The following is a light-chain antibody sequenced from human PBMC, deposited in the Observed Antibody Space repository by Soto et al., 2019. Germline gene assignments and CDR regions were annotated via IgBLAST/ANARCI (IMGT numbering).Light chain of an antibody. CDR1: SPNIGAGYD. J-gene: IGLJ2*01. CDR2: GNI. CDR3: QSYDSSLTVV. V-gene: IGLV1-40*01. Sequence: QSVLTQPPSVSGAPGQRVTISCPGGSPNIGAGYDVHWSQKVPGTAPKLPIYGNINRPSGVPDRFSGYKSGTSASLAITGLQADDEADYYCQSYDSSLTVVFGGGTKLTVL.